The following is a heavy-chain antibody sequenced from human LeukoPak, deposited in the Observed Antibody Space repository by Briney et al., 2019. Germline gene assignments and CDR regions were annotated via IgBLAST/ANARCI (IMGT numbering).Heavy chain of an antibody. CDR1: GGSISSYY. V-gene: IGHV4-4*07. D-gene: IGHD3-22*01. CDR3: ARHGEYYYDSSGYRAFDP. J-gene: IGHJ5*02. Sequence: SETLSLTCTVSGGSISSYYWSWIRQRAGKGLEWIGRIYTSGSTNYNPSLKSRVTMSVDTSKNQFSLKLSSVTAADTAVYYCARHGEYYYDSSGYRAFDPWGQGTLVTVSS. CDR2: IYTSGST.